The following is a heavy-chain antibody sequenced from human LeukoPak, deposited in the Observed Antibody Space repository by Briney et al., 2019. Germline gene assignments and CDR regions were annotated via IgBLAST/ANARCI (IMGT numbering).Heavy chain of an antibody. CDR2: INHSGST. D-gene: IGHD3-3*01. J-gene: IGHJ4*02. Sequence: SETVSLTCAGCGGSFSGYYRSGIRQPPGKGLEWIGEINHSGSTNYNPSLKSRVTISVDTSKNQFSLKLSSVTAADTAVYYCARLNYDFWSGPLKGFDYWGQGPLVPVSS. CDR3: ARLNYDFWSGPLKGFDY. CDR1: GGSFSGYY. V-gene: IGHV4-34*01.